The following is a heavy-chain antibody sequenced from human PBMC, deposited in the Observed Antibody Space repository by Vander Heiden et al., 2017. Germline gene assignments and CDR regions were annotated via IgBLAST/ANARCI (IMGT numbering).Heavy chain of an antibody. CDR2: ISYDGSNK. CDR3: AKAPGQNEVEMATTVDY. V-gene: IGHV3-30*18. CDR1: GFTFSRYG. Sequence: QVQLVESGGGVVQPGRSLRLSCAASGFTFSRYGMHWVRQAPGKGLEWVAVISYDGSNKCYADSVKGRFTISRDNSKNTLYLQMNSLRAEDTAVYYCAKAPGQNEVEMATTVDYWGQGTLVTVSS. D-gene: IGHD1-1*01. J-gene: IGHJ4*02.